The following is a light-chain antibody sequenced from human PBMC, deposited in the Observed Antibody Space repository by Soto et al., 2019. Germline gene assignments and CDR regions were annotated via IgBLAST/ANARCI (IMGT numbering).Light chain of an antibody. CDR2: GAS. V-gene: IGKV3-15*01. CDR3: QQYNGWPIT. Sequence: SPGTLSVSPGERVTLSCRASQSVGNNLAWHQQKPGQAPRLLIYGASTRATGFPARFSGSGSGTEFTLTISSLQSEDFAVYYCQQYNGWPITFGQGTRLEIK. CDR1: QSVGNN. J-gene: IGKJ5*01.